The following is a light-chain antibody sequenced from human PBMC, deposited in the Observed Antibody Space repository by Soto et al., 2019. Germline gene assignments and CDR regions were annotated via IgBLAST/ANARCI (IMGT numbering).Light chain of an antibody. V-gene: IGLV2-23*02. Sequence: QSALTQPASVSGSPGQSITIPCTGTNNDVGGFNLVSWYQQHPVKAPKLIVFGVTERPSGVSNRFSGSKSGNTASLTISWLQAEDEGDYYCCSYAGSGNYWIFGGGTKLTVL. CDR1: NNDVGGFNL. J-gene: IGLJ3*02. CDR3: CSYAGSGNYWI. CDR2: GVT.